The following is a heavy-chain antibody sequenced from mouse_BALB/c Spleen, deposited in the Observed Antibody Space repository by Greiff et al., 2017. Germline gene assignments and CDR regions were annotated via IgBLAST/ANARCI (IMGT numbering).Heavy chain of an antibody. J-gene: IGHJ3*01. CDR3: TRGAWVAY. V-gene: IGHV1-15*01. CDR1: GYTFTDYE. Sequence: QVQLKESGAELVRPGASVTLSCKASGYTFTDYEMHWVKQTPVHGLEWIGAIDPETGGTAYNQKFKGKATLTADKSSSTAYMELRSLTSEDSAVYYCTRGAWVAYWGQGTLVTVSA. CDR2: IDPETGGT.